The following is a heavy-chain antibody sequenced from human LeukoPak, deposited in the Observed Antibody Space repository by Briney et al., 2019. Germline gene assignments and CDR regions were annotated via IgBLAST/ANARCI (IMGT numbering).Heavy chain of an antibody. CDR3: ARSYYDSSGYYRGLYYYYYMDV. V-gene: IGHV1-69*05. CDR2: IIPIFGKA. CDR1: GGTFSSYA. D-gene: IGHD3-22*01. J-gene: IGHJ6*03. Sequence: ASVKVSCKASGGTFSSYAISWVRQAPGQGLEWMGGIIPIFGKANYAQKFQGRVTITTDESTSTAYMELSSLRSEDTAVYYCARSYYDSSGYYRGLYYYYYMDVWGKGTTVTVSS.